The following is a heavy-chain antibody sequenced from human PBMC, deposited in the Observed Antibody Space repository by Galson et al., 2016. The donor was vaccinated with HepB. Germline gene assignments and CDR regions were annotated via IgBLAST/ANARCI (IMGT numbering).Heavy chain of an antibody. CDR2: IIPIFGTS. D-gene: IGHD1-7*01. CDR1: GATFNSFA. V-gene: IGHV1-69*13. J-gene: IGHJ6*02. CDR3: AANELQAFVSIYGMDV. Sequence: SVKVSCKASGATFNSFAFSWVRQAPGQGLEWMGGIIPIFGTSNHAQKFQGRVTITADESTTTAYMELSSLRSEDTAIYYCAANELQAFVSIYGMDVWGQGTTVTVSS.